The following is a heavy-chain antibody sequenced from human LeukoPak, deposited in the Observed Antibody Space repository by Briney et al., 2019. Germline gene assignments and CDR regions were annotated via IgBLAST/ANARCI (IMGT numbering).Heavy chain of an antibody. CDR3: AAGPWELDF. Sequence: PSETLSLTCTVSGVSINTYYASRIRQAPGKGLEFIGFIYNGGNTNYNPSLKSRATISVDTSNNQFSLRLTSVTAADTAMYYSAAGPWELDFWGQGTLVTVSS. J-gene: IGHJ4*02. V-gene: IGHV4-4*09. D-gene: IGHD1-26*01. CDR1: GVSINTYY. CDR2: IYNGGNT.